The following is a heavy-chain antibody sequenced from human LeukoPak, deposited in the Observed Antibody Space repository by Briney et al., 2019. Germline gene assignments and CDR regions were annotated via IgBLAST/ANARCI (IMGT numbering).Heavy chain of an antibody. CDR3: ARAPLRSWAFDY. CDR1: GGSISSGDYY. Sequence: SQTLSLTCTVSGGSISSGDYYWSWIRQPPGKGLEWMGYIYYSGSTYYNPSLKGRLTISVDTSKNQFSLKLSSVTAPDTAVYYCARAPLRSWAFDYWGQGTLVTASS. D-gene: IGHD6-13*01. CDR2: IYYSGST. V-gene: IGHV4-30-4*08. J-gene: IGHJ4*02.